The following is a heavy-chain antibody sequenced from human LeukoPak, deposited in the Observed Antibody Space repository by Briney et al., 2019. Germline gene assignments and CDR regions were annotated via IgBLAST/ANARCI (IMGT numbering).Heavy chain of an antibody. CDR1: GYTFTGYY. V-gene: IGHV1-2*02. J-gene: IGHJ3*02. CDR2: INPNSGGT. CDR3: ARAGKIMITMVRGALASSDGFDI. Sequence: ASVKVSCKASGYTFTGYYMHWVRQAPGQGLEWMGWINPNSGGTNYAQKFQGRVTMTRDTSISTAYMELSRLRSDDTAVYYCARAGKIMITMVRGALASSDGFDIWGQGKMVTVSS. D-gene: IGHD3-10*01.